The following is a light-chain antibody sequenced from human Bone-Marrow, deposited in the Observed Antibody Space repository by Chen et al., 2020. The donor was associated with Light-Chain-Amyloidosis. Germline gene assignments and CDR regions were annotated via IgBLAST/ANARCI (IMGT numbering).Light chain of an antibody. CDR3: QQYNNWPPWT. V-gene: IGKV3-15*01. CDR2: GAS. CDR1: QSVSSN. J-gene: IGKJ1*01. Sequence: IVMTQSPATLPVPPGERATLSCRASQSVSSNLAWYQQKPGQAPRLLIYGASTRATGIPARFSGSGSGTEFTLTISSLQSEDFAVYYCQQYNNWPPWTFGQGTKVEIK.